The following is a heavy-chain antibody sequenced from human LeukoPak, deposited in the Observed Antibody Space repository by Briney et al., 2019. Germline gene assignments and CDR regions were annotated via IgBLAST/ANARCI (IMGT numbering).Heavy chain of an antibody. V-gene: IGHV4-61*02. CDR2: IYTSGST. Sequence: SETLSLTCTVSGGSISSGSYYWSWIRQPAGKGLEWIGLIYTSGSTNYNPSLKSRVTILIDTSKNQFSLKLNSVTAADTAVYYCARLGGYQVGHYYYYMDVWGKGTTVTVSS. CDR3: ARLGGYQVGHYYYYMDV. J-gene: IGHJ6*03. CDR1: GGSISSGSYY. D-gene: IGHD3-16*02.